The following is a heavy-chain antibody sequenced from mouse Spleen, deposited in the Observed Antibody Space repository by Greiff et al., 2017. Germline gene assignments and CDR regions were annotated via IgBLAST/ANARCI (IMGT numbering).Heavy chain of an antibody. Sequence: VKLVESGPGLVAPSQSLSITCTVSGFSLTSYGVDWVRQSPGKGLEWLGVIWGGGSTNYNSALKSRLSISKDNSKSQVFSKMNSLQTDDTAMYYCASYDYDGSFAYWGQGTLVTVSA. V-gene: IGHV2-6*01. CDR3: ASYDYDGSFAY. CDR2: IWGGGST. J-gene: IGHJ3*01. CDR1: GFSLTSYG. D-gene: IGHD2-4*01.